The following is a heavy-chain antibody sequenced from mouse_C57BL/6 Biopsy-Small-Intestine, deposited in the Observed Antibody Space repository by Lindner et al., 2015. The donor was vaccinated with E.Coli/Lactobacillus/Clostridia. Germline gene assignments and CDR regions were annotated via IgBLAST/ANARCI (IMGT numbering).Heavy chain of an antibody. J-gene: IGHJ1*01. V-gene: IGHV1-80*01. Sequence: VQLQESGAELVKPGASVKISCKASGYAFSSYWMNWVKQRPGKGLEWIGQIYPGDGDTNYNGKSKGKATLTADKSSSTAYMQLSSLTSEDTAVYYFTTGYYFGSSPYYFDVWGSGTTVTVSS. CDR1: GYAFSSYW. D-gene: IGHD1-1*01. CDR2: IYPGDGDT. CDR3: TTGYYFGSSPYYFDV.